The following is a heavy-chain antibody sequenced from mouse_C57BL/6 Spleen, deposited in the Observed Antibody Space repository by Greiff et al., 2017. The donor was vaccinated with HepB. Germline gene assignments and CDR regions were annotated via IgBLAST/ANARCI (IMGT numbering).Heavy chain of an antibody. CDR3: ARHEEGYGFDY. CDR2: IYPGSSSI. CDR1: GYTFTEYT. Sequence: VQGVESGAELVKPGASVKLSCKASGYTFTEYTIHWVKQRSGQGLEWIGWIYPGSSSIKYNEKFKDKATLTADKSSSTVYMELSRLTSEDSAVYFCARHEEGYGFDYWGQGTTHTVSS. J-gene: IGHJ2*01. D-gene: IGHD3-1*01. V-gene: IGHV1-62-2*01.